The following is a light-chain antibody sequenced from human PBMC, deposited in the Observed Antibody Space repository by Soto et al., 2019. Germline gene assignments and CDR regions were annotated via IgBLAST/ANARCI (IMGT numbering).Light chain of an antibody. J-gene: IGKJ4*01. CDR2: AAS. Sequence: DIQMTQSPSSLSASVGDRVTITCRASQTISNYVNWYQQEPGEAPKLLIHAASSLQGGVPSRFSGSGSGTDFTLTISSLQPVDFATYYCQQTYKTPLTFGGGTKVEI. CDR3: QQTYKTPLT. CDR1: QTISNY. V-gene: IGKV1-39*01.